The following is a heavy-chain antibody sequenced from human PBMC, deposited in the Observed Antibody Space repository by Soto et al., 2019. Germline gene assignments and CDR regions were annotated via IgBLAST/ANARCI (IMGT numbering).Heavy chain of an antibody. Sequence: EVQLVGSGGGLVQPGGSLRPSCAASGFTFSSYWMNWVRQAPGKGLEWVANIKEDGSEKNYVDSVKGRFIISRDNAKESLFLQMNSLRAEDTAVYYCARGQYGGKGYWGQGTLVTVSS. D-gene: IGHD2-15*01. CDR1: GFTFSSYW. J-gene: IGHJ4*02. CDR3: ARGQYGGKGY. V-gene: IGHV3-7*03. CDR2: IKEDGSEK.